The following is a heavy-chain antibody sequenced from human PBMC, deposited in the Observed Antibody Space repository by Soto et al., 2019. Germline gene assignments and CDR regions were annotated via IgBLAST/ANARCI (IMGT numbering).Heavy chain of an antibody. CDR1: GFTFGTYA. CDR2: LSSSGGAT. V-gene: IGHV3-23*01. D-gene: IGHD2-2*01. Sequence: HPGGSLRLSCAASGFTFGTYAMSWVRQAPGKGLEWVSTLSSSGGATYYAGSVEGRFAISRDNSKNILFLQMNSLRAEDTAVYCCAKSEHCSTTSCYPDAFDFWGHGTMVTVSS. CDR3: AKSEHCSTTSCYPDAFDF. J-gene: IGHJ3*01.